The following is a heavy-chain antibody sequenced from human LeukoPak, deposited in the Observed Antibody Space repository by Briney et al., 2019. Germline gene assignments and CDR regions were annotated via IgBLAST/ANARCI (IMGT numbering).Heavy chain of an antibody. Sequence: SETLSLTCTVSGYSISSGYYWSWIRQPPGKGLEWIGYIYYSGSTYYNPSLKSRVTISVDTSKNQFSLKLSSVTAADTAVYYCASSAGPLDAFDIWGQGTMVTVSS. CDR2: IYYSGST. CDR3: ASSAGPLDAFDI. V-gene: IGHV4-30-4*08. CDR1: GYSISSGYY. D-gene: IGHD6-13*01. J-gene: IGHJ3*02.